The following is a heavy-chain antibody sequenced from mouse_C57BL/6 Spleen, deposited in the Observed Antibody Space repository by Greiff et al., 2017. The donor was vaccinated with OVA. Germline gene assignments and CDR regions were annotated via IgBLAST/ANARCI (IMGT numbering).Heavy chain of an antibody. V-gene: IGHV1-15*01. CDR1: GYTFTDYE. CDR3: TRSGDYDRYFDV. CDR2: IDPETGGT. Sequence: VKLMESGAELVRPGASVTLSCKASGYTFTDYEMHWVKQTPVHGLEWIGAIDPETGGTAYNQKFKGKAILTADKSSSTAYMELRSLTSEDSAVYYCTRSGDYDRYFDVWGTGTTVTVSS. D-gene: IGHD2-4*01. J-gene: IGHJ1*03.